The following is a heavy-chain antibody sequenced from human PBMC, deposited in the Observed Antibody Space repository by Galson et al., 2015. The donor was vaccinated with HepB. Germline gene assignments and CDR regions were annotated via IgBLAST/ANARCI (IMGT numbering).Heavy chain of an antibody. Sequence: SVKVSCKASGFTFTSSAVQWVRQARGQRLEWIGWIVVGSGNTNYAQKFQERVTITRDMSTSTAYMELSSLRSEDTAVYYCAADYDSSGYYLYYYYGMDVWGQGTTVTVSS. V-gene: IGHV1-58*01. CDR1: GFTFTSSA. CDR3: AADYDSSGYYLYYYYGMDV. CDR2: IVVGSGNT. D-gene: IGHD3-22*01. J-gene: IGHJ6*02.